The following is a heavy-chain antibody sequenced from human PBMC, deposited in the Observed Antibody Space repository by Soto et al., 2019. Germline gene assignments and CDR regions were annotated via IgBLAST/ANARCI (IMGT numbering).Heavy chain of an antibody. J-gene: IGHJ4*02. CDR1: GFTFSSSW. V-gene: IGHV3-7*01. D-gene: IGHD3-22*01. CDR3: ARETPSRNYEFYY. Sequence: GGSLRLSCAASGFTFSSSWMHWVCQAPEKGLEWVADIKCDGSEKYYVDSVKGLFTISRDNAKNSLYLQLNSLRAEDSAVSYCARETPSRNYEFYYWGQGTLVTVSS. CDR2: IKCDGSEK.